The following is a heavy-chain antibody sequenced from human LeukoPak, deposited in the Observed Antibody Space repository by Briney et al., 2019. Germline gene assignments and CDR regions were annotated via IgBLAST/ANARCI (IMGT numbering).Heavy chain of an antibody. J-gene: IGHJ6*03. D-gene: IGHD6-13*01. CDR3: ARAKTGAAAGRPKLRTYYYYMDV. Sequence: SETLSLTCTVSGGSISSSNYYWGWIRQPPGKGLEWIGSIFYSGSTYYNPSLKSRVTISVDTSKNQFSLKLSPVTAADTAVYYCARAKTGAAAGRPKLRTYYYYMDVWGKGTTVTVSS. CDR2: IFYSGST. CDR1: GGSISSSNYY. V-gene: IGHV4-39*07.